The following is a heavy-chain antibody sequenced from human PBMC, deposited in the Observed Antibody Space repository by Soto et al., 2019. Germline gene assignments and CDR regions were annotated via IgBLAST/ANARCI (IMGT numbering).Heavy chain of an antibody. CDR3: ARDHVAVAGHPLDSYGMDV. CDR2: IYSGGST. CDR1: GFTVSSNY. Sequence: EVQLVESGGGLIQPGGSLRLSCAASGFTVSSNYMSWVRQAPGKGLEWVSVIYSGGSTYYADSVKGRFTISRDNSKNTLYLQMNSLRASDTAVYYCARDHVAVAGHPLDSYGMDVWGQGTTVTVS. J-gene: IGHJ6*02. D-gene: IGHD6-19*01. V-gene: IGHV3-53*01.